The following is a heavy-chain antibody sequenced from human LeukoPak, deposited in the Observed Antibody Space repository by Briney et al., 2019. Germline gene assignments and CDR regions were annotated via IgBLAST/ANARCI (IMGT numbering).Heavy chain of an antibody. J-gene: IGHJ5*02. CDR1: GVSVTTYY. Sequence: ASETLSLTCTVSGVSVTTYYWSWIRQPPGKGLEWIAYIYNSGSTNYNPSLKSRVTISVDTPKNQVSLRLSSVTAADTAVYYCARHAIYSGDYSFWFDPWGLGTLVTVSS. CDR2: IYNSGST. D-gene: IGHD1-26*01. V-gene: IGHV4-59*08. CDR3: ARHAIYSGDYSFWFDP.